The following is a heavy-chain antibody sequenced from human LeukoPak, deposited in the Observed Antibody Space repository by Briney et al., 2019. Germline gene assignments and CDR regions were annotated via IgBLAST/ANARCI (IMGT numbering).Heavy chain of an antibody. Sequence: GGSLRLSCAASGFTFSSYGLHWVRQAPGKGLEWLALISYDGSNKYYADSVKGRFTISRDNSKNTMYLQMNSLRAEDTAVYHCARDYYDSSGFYYGDYWGQGTLVTVSS. V-gene: IGHV3-30*04. CDR3: ARDYYDSSGFYYGDY. CDR2: ISYDGSNK. J-gene: IGHJ4*02. D-gene: IGHD3-22*01. CDR1: GFTFSSYG.